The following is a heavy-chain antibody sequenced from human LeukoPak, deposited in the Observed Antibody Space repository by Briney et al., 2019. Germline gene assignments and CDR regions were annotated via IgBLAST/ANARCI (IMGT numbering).Heavy chain of an antibody. CDR2: IKSKTDGGTT. J-gene: IGHJ3*02. CDR3: TTSESPHDYGDYNAFDI. CDR1: GFTFSNAW. Sequence: GGSLRLSCAASGFTFSNAWMSWVRQAPGKGLEWVGRIKSKTDGGTTDYAAPVKGRFTISRDDSKNTLYLQMNSLKTEDTAVYYCTTSESPHDYGDYNAFDIWGQGTMVTVSS. D-gene: IGHD4-17*01. V-gene: IGHV3-15*01.